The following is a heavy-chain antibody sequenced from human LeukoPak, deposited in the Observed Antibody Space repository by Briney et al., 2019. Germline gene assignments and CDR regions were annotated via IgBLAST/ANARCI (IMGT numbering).Heavy chain of an antibody. V-gene: IGHV2-26*01. CDR1: GFSLSNARMG. Sequence: SGPTLVKPTETLTLTCTVSGFSLSNARMGVSWIRQPPGKALEWLAHIFSNDEKSYSTSLKSRLTISKDTSKSQVVLTMTNMDPVDTATYYCARMGCSGGSCYSSLTSNWLDPWGQGTLVTVSS. CDR3: ARMGCSGGSCYSSLTSNWLDP. D-gene: IGHD2-15*01. CDR2: IFSNDEK. J-gene: IGHJ5*02.